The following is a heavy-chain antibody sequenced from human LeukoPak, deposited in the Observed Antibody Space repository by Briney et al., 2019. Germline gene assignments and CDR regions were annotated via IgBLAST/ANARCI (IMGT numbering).Heavy chain of an antibody. CDR3: ARAPYYMVRGVIS. Sequence: SETLTLTWAVDGGSSSGYYWSWIHQPPGQGQGWVGEINHSGSTNYNPSLKSRVTISVDTSKNQFSLKLSSVTAADTAVYYCARAPYYMVRGVISWGQGTLVTVSS. D-gene: IGHD3-10*01. J-gene: IGHJ4*02. CDR1: GGSSSGYY. V-gene: IGHV4-34*01. CDR2: INHSGST.